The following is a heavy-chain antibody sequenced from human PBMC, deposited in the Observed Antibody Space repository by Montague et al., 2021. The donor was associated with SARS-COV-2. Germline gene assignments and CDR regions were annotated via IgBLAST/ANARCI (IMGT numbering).Heavy chain of an antibody. Sequence: SETRSLTCTVSGGSISSSSNYWGWIRQPPGKGLEWIVSIYYSGSTYYNSSLKSRVTISVDTSKNQFSLKLNSVTAADTAVYYCARLVWFGELSSENWFDPGGQGTLVTVSS. CDR2: IYYSGST. V-gene: IGHV4-39*01. CDR3: ARLVWFGELSSENWFDP. J-gene: IGHJ5*02. D-gene: IGHD3-10*01. CDR1: GGSISSSSNY.